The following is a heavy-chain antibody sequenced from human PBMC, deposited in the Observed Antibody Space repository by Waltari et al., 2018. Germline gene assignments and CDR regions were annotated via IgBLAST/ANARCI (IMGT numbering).Heavy chain of an antibody. J-gene: IGHJ4*02. CDR1: GLKFSNFW. Sequence: EVRLVESGGGLVQPGGSLRLSCAVSGLKFSNFWMSWVRHAPGKGLEWVANIKEGGSEKYYMDSVKGRFTISRDNAKNTLYLQMSGLGAGDTAVYYCARGAAGFDFWGRGTLVTVSS. V-gene: IGHV3-7*01. CDR2: IKEGGSEK. D-gene: IGHD2-15*01. CDR3: ARGAAGFDF.